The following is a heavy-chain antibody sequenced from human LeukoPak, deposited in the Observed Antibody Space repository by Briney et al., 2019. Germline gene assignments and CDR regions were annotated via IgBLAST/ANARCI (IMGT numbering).Heavy chain of an antibody. CDR1: GFTVSSNY. D-gene: IGHD4-17*01. Sequence: PGGSLRLSCAASGFTVSSNYMSWVRQAPGKGLEWVSVTYSCGSTYYADSVKGRFTISRDNSKNTLYLQMNSLRAEDTAVYYCARVYYGDYGFDYWGQGTLVTVSS. J-gene: IGHJ4*02. V-gene: IGHV3-66*03. CDR2: TYSCGST. CDR3: ARVYYGDYGFDY.